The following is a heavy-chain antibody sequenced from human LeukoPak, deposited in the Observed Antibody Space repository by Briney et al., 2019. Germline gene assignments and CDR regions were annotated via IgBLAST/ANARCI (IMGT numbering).Heavy chain of an antibody. V-gene: IGHV4-61*02. D-gene: IGHD3-22*01. CDR1: GDSISSSSYY. CDR2: ISSSGST. CDR3: ARGPYSYDSSGAFDI. J-gene: IGHJ3*02. Sequence: SETLSLTCSVSGDSISSSSYYWSWIRQPAGKGLEWIGRISSSGSTNYNPSLKSRVTISVDTSKNQFSLKLSSVTAADTAVYFCARGPYSYDSSGAFDIWGQGTMVTVSS.